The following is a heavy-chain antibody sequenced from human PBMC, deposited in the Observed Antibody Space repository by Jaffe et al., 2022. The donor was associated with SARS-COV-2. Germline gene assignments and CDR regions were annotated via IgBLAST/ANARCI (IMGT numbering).Heavy chain of an antibody. Sequence: QVQLQESGPGLVKPSETLSLTCTVSGYSISSGYYWAWIRQPPGKGLEWIGSIYHSGSTYYNPSLKSRLTISVDTSKNQFSLKVTSVTAADTAVYYCARGIEVAGTERDWFDPWGQGTLVTVSS. V-gene: IGHV4-38-2*02. J-gene: IGHJ5*02. D-gene: IGHD6-19*01. CDR1: GYSISSGYY. CDR3: ARGIEVAGTERDWFDP. CDR2: IYHSGST.